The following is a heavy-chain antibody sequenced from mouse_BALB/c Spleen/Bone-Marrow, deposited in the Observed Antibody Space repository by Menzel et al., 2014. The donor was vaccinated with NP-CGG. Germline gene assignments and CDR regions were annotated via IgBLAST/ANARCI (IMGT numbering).Heavy chain of an antibody. D-gene: IGHD2-2*01. CDR2: ISSGGPYT. V-gene: IGHV5-9*02. CDR1: GFPFSRYD. Sequence: EVKLVESGGGLVKPGGSLKLSCAASGFPFSRYDMSWVRQTPEKRLEWVATISSGGPYTSYPVSVKGRFTFSRDNAKSARYLQMSDLRSEDTDLYYCARQDGYDGTWFDYWGQGTLVTVSA. CDR3: ARQDGYDGTWFDY. J-gene: IGHJ3*01.